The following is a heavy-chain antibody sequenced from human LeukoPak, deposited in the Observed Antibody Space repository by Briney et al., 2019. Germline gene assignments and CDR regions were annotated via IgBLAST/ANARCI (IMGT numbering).Heavy chain of an antibody. Sequence: PSETLSLTCTVSGGSISSYYWSWIRQPPGKGLEWIGYIYYSGSTKYNPSLKSRVTISVDTSKNQFSLKLTSVTAADTAVYYCARDPGSGWSPNWFDPWGQGTLVTVSS. CDR1: GGSISSYY. D-gene: IGHD6-19*01. J-gene: IGHJ5*02. CDR3: ARDPGSGWSPNWFDP. V-gene: IGHV4-59*12. CDR2: IYYSGST.